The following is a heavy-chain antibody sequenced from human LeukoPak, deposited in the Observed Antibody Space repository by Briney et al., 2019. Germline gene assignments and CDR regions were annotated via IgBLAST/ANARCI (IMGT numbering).Heavy chain of an antibody. V-gene: IGHV3-21*01. CDR3: ARADYGDYGVDY. Sequence: GGSLRLSCAASGFAFSSSNSNWFRQAPGKGLEWVSSITSDSYIYYADSLKGRFSISRDNAKNSLYLQMISLRAEDTAVYYCARADYGDYGVDYWGQGTLVTVSS. CDR2: ITSDSYI. D-gene: IGHD4-17*01. J-gene: IGHJ4*02. CDR1: GFAFSSSN.